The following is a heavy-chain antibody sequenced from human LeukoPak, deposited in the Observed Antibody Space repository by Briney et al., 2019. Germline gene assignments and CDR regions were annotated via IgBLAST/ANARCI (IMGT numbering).Heavy chain of an antibody. V-gene: IGHV3-33*01. CDR1: GFTFSSYG. D-gene: IGHD6-6*01. J-gene: IGHJ6*02. Sequence: GGSLRLSCAASGFTFSSYGMHWVRQAPGKGLEWVAVIWYDGSNKYYADSVKGRFTISRDNSKNTLYLQMNGLRAEDTAVYYCARDVVPNYYYYGMDVWGQGTTVTVSS. CDR2: IWYDGSNK. CDR3: ARDVVPNYYYYGMDV.